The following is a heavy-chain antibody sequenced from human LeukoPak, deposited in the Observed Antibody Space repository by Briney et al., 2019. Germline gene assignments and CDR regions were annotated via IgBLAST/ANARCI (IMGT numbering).Heavy chain of an antibody. CDR3: ARVASDALAFDI. V-gene: IGHV1-2*02. CDR2: INPNSGGT. J-gene: IGHJ4*02. D-gene: IGHD3-16*01. CDR1: GYTFTDYY. Sequence: ASVKVSCKASGYTFTDYYMHWVRQAPGEGLEWMGWINPNSGGTNYAQKFQGRVTMTRDTSISTAYMELSRLRSDDTAVYYCARVASDALAFDIWGQGTLVTVSS.